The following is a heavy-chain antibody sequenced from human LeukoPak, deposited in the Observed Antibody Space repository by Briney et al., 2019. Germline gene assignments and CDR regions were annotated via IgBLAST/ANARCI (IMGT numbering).Heavy chain of an antibody. V-gene: IGHV1-2*02. Sequence: GASVKVSCKASGYTFTGYYMHWVRQAPGQGLGWMGWINPNSGGTNYAQKFQGRVTMTRDTSISTAYMELSRLRSDDTAVYYCARDAPRITMVRGVPIDWGQGTLVTVSS. CDR1: GYTFTGYY. D-gene: IGHD3-10*01. CDR2: INPNSGGT. CDR3: ARDAPRITMVRGVPID. J-gene: IGHJ4*02.